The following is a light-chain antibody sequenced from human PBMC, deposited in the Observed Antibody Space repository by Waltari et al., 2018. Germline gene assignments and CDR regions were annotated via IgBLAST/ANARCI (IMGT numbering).Light chain of an antibody. Sequence: EIVLTQSPGTLSLSLGASATLSCRASQSVGSNYLAWDQQSPGQPPRLHIYGASSRATGIPDRFSGSGSGTDFTLSISRLEPEDFAVYYCQHYVRTWAFGQGTKVEIK. J-gene: IGKJ1*01. CDR1: QSVGSNY. V-gene: IGKV3-20*01. CDR3: QHYVRTWA. CDR2: GAS.